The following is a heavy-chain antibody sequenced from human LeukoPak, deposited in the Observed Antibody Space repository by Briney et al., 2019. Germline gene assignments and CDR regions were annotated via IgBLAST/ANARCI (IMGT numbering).Heavy chain of an antibody. CDR3: AREGVAGTGLDY. J-gene: IGHJ4*02. CDR2: INPSGGT. V-gene: IGHV1-46*01. Sequence: ASVKVSCKASGYTFSIYNMHWVRQAPGQGLEWMGIINPSGGTSYAQKLQGRITMTRDTSTSTMYMELSSLRSEDTAVYYCAREGVAGTGLDYWGQGTLVTVSS. CDR1: GYTFSIYN. D-gene: IGHD6-13*01.